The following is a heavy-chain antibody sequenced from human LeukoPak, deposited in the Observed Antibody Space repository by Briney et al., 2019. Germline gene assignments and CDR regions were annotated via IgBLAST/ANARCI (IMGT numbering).Heavy chain of an antibody. J-gene: IGHJ3*02. Sequence: GGSLRLSCAASGFTFRNYWIHWVRQAPGKGLVWISRIDNDGSDRIYADSVKGRFTISRDNAKNTLYLQMNSLRAEDTAVYYCARGGYHHGFDIWGHGTMVTVSS. CDR2: IDNDGSDR. CDR1: GFTFRNYW. V-gene: IGHV3-74*01. D-gene: IGHD5-18*01. CDR3: ARGGYHHGFDI.